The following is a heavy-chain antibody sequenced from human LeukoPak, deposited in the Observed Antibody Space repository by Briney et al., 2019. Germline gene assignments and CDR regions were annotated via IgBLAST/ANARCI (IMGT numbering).Heavy chain of an antibody. V-gene: IGHV4-39*01. J-gene: IGHJ4*02. CDR3: ARHSSYYGNFDY. Sequence: PSETLSLTCTVSGGSISSSSYYWGWIRQPPGKGLEWIGSNYHSGSSYYNPSLKSRVTISVDTSKNQFSLKQSSVTAADTAVYYCARHSSYYGNFDYWGQGTLVTVSS. D-gene: IGHD3-10*01. CDR1: GGSISSSSYY. CDR2: NYHSGSS.